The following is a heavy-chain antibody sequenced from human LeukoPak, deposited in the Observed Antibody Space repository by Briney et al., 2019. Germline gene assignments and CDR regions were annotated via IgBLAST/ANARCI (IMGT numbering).Heavy chain of an antibody. V-gene: IGHV3-23*01. CDR3: AEDLDCSSTSCYAVGYFQH. Sequence: PGRSLRLSRAASGFTFSSYAMSWVRHPPGEGLEWVSAISGSGGSTYYADSVKGRFTISRDNTKNTLYLQMNSLRAEDTAVYYCAEDLDCSSTSCYAVGYFQHWGQGTLVTVSS. D-gene: IGHD2-2*01. J-gene: IGHJ1*01. CDR2: ISGSGGST. CDR1: GFTFSSYA.